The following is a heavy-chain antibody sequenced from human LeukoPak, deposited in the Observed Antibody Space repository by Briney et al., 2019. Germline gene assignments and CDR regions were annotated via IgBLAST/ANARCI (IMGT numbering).Heavy chain of an antibody. CDR2: IYPGDSDT. D-gene: IGHD2-2*01. J-gene: IGHJ4*02. CDR3: ARLSDCSSTSCYADY. V-gene: IGHV5-51*01. Sequence: GQSLKISCKGSGYSFTSYWIGWVRQIPGKGLEWMGIIYPGDSDTRYSPSFQGQVTISADKSISTAYLQWSSLKASDTAMYYCARLSDCSSTSCYADYWGQGTLVTVSS. CDR1: GYSFTSYW.